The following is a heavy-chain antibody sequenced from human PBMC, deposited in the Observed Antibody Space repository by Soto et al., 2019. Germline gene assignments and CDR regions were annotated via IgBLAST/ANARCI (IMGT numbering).Heavy chain of an antibody. CDR1: GFTFRDYG. D-gene: IGHD1-26*01. Sequence: QVQLVESGGSVVRPGRSLRLSCVASGFTFRDYGMHWVRQAPGKGLEWVAGISHHGLKEHYADSVKGRFTISRDNSKKTVYLQLNSLRGDDTAVYYCAKDWVGGSNKYYFEYWGQGTLVTVSS. CDR3: AKDWVGGSNKYYFEY. CDR2: ISHHGLKE. J-gene: IGHJ4*02. V-gene: IGHV3-30*18.